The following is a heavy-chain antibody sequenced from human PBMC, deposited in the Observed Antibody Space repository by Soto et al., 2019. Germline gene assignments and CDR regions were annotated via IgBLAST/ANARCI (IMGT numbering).Heavy chain of an antibody. D-gene: IGHD3-10*01. CDR2: IKPDGSEK. CDR3: ARDYEFGFDI. V-gene: IGHV3-7*01. Sequence: EVQLVESGGGLVQPGGSLRLSCEASAFTLSSYWMSWVRQAPGKGLEWVANIKPDGSEKYYVDSVKGRFTISRDNTKXXXXXXXXXXXXXXXXXYYCARDYEFGFDIWGQGTLVTVSS. CDR1: AFTLSSYW. J-gene: IGHJ3*02.